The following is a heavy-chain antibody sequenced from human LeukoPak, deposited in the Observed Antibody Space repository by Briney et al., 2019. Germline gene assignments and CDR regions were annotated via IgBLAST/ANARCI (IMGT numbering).Heavy chain of an antibody. Sequence: GRSLRLSCAASGFTFSSYAMSWVRQAPGKGLEWVSVIYSGGSTYYADSVKGRFTISRHNSKNTLYLQMNSLRAEDTAVYYCARIVGATLIDYWGQGTLVTVSS. D-gene: IGHD1-26*01. CDR3: ARIVGATLIDY. CDR2: IYSGGST. CDR1: GFTFSSYA. J-gene: IGHJ4*02. V-gene: IGHV3-53*04.